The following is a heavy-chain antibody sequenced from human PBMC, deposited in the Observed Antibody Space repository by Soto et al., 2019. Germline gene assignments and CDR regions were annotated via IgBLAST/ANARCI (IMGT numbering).Heavy chain of an antibody. J-gene: IGHJ6*02. Sequence: PGGSLRLSCAASGFTFTSYAMNWVRQAPGKGLEWISYISSSATTIYYADSVKGRFTMSRDNAKNSLYLQMNSLRAEDTAVYYCASPPHTSSSSHVDYYYYGMDVWGQGTTVTVSS. V-gene: IGHV3-48*03. CDR1: GFTFTSYA. CDR2: ISSSATTI. D-gene: IGHD6-6*01. CDR3: ASPPHTSSSSHVDYYYYGMDV.